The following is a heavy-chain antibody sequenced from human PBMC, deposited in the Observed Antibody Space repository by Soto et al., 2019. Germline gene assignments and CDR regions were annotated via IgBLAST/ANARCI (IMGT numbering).Heavy chain of an antibody. J-gene: IGHJ5*02. CDR2: ISSSSSYI. CDR1: GFTFSSYS. D-gene: IGHD5-12*01. CDR3: ARSGYDSNWFDP. V-gene: IGHV3-21*01. Sequence: GGSLRLSCAASGFTFSSYSMNWVRQAPGKGLEWVSSISSSSSYIYYADSVKGRFTISRDNAKNSLYLQMNSLRAEDTAVYYCARSGYDSNWFDPWGQGTLVTVSS.